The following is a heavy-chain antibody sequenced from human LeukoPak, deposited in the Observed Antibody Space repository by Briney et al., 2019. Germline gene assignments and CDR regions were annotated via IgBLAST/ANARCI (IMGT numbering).Heavy chain of an antibody. CDR2: IRSKANSYAT. CDR3: TSGTVGTTEVY. CDR1: GVTFSGSG. D-gene: IGHD1-26*01. J-gene: IGHJ4*02. V-gene: IGHV3-73*01. Sequence: PGGSLKLSCAASGVTFSGSGLHWVRQASGKGLEWVGRIRSKANSYATAYAASVKGRFTISRDDSKNTAYLQMNSLKPEDTAVYYCTSGTVGTTEVYWGQGTLVTVSS.